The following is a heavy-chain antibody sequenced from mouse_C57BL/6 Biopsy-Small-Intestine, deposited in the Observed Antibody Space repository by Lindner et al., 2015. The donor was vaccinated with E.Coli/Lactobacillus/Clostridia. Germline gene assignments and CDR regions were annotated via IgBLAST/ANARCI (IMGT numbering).Heavy chain of an antibody. D-gene: IGHD2-13*01. J-gene: IGHJ2*01. CDR2: INPYNDDA. CDR3: ARDGYGDYLYFDY. V-gene: IGHV1-14*01. Sequence: KPGQGLEWIGYINPYNDDAKYNEKFKGKATLTSDKSSSTAYMELSSLTSEDSAVYYCARDGYGDYLYFDYWGQGTTLTVSS.